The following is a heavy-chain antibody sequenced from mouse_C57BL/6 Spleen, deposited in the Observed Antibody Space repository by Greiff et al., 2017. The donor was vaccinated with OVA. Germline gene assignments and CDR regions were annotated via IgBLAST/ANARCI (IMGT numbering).Heavy chain of an antibody. CDR1: GYAFSSYW. CDR3: ARSGLLRGFYAMDY. V-gene: IGHV1-80*01. J-gene: IGHJ4*01. Sequence: VQLQQSGAELVKPGASVKISCKASGYAFSSYWMNWVKQRPGKGLEWIGQIYPGDGDTNYNGKFKGKATLTADKSSSTAYMQLSSLTSEDSAVYFCARSGLLRGFYAMDYWGQGTSVTVSS. D-gene: IGHD1-1*01. CDR2: IYPGDGDT.